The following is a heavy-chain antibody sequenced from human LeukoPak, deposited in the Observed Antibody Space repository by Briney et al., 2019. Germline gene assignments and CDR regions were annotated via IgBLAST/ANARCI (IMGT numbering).Heavy chain of an antibody. CDR3: ARGIGIAVAARFDY. V-gene: IGHV4-30-2*01. D-gene: IGHD6-19*01. CDR2: IYHSGST. Sequence: SQTLSLTCAVSGGSISSGGYSWSWIRQPPGKGLEWIGYIYHSGSTYYNPSLKSRVTISVDTSKNQFSLKLSSVTAADTAVYYCARGIGIAVAARFDYWGQGTLVTVSS. J-gene: IGHJ4*02. CDR1: GGSISSGGYS.